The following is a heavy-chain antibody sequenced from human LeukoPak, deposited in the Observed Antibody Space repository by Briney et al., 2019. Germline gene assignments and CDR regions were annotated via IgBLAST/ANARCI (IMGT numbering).Heavy chain of an antibody. CDR1: GFTFSSYS. D-gene: IGHD6-6*01. CDR3: ARSCIAARPYYYYMDV. J-gene: IGHJ6*03. Sequence: PGGSLRLSCAASGFTFSSYSMNWVRQAPGKGLEWVPSISSSSSYIYYADSVKGRFTISRDNAKNSLYLQMNSLRAEDTAVYYCARSCIAARPYYYYMDVWGKGTTVTVSS. V-gene: IGHV3-21*01. CDR2: ISSSSSYI.